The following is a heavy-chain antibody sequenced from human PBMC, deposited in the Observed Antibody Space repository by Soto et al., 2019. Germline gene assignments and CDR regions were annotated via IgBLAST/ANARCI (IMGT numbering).Heavy chain of an antibody. CDR1: GGSISSSSYY. D-gene: IGHD3-3*01. Sequence: SETTSLTWTVSGGSISSSSYYWGWIRQPPGKGLEWIGSIYYSGSTYYNPSLKSRVTISVDTSKNQFSLKRSSVTAADTAVYYCARGWPYYDFWRGYHSDYYYGMVGWGQGTTVTVSS. J-gene: IGHJ6*02. V-gene: IGHV4-39*07. CDR2: IYYSGST. CDR3: ARGWPYYDFWRGYHSDYYYGMVG.